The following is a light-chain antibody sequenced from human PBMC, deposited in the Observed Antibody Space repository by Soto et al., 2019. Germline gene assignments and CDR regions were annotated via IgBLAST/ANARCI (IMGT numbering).Light chain of an antibody. Sequence: DIQMTQSPSSVSASVGDRVSITCRASQGISNWLAWYQQKPGRAPKLLIYAASSLQSGVSSRFSGSGSGTDFTLTISSLQPEDFATYYCQQTFSPPSITFGQGTRLDIK. CDR2: AAS. CDR3: QQTFSPPSIT. J-gene: IGKJ5*01. V-gene: IGKV1D-12*01. CDR1: QGISNW.